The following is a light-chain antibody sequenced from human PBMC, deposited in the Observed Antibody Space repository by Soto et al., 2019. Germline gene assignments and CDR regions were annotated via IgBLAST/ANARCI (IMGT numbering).Light chain of an antibody. CDR2: AAS. J-gene: IGKJ1*01. CDR1: QSISSY. Sequence: DIQMTQSPSSLSASVGDRVTITCRAIQSISSYLNWYQQKPGKAPKLLIYAASSLQSGVPSRFSGSGSGTDLTITISSLRPEDVATYYCQQSYSTLLWAFGQGTKVET. CDR3: QQSYSTLLWA. V-gene: IGKV1-39*01.